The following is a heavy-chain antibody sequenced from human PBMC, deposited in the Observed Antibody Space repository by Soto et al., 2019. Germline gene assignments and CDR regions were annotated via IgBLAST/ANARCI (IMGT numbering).Heavy chain of an antibody. D-gene: IGHD6-6*01. V-gene: IGHV1-3*01. CDR3: ARDTSSASHFED. J-gene: IGHJ4*02. CDR2: INAGNGNT. CDR1: GYTFTSYA. Sequence: ASVKVSCKASGYTFTSYAMHWVRQAPGQRLEWMGWINAGNGNTKYSQKFQGRVTITRDTSASTAYMELSSLSSEDTAVYYCARDTSSASHFEDWGQGALLSVSS.